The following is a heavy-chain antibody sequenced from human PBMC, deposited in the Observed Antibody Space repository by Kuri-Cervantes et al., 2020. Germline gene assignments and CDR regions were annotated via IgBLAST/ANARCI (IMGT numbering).Heavy chain of an antibody. CDR3: ARTICSGGSCYDAFDI. CDR2: IYPGDSDT. J-gene: IGHJ3*02. V-gene: IGHV5-51*01. CDR1: GYSFTTYW. D-gene: IGHD2-15*01. Sequence: GGSLRLPCKGSGYSFTTYWIGWVRQMPGKGLEWMGIIYPGDSDTRYSPSFQGQVTISADKSISTAYLQWSSLKASDTAMYYCARTICSGGSCYDAFDIWGQGTMVTVSS.